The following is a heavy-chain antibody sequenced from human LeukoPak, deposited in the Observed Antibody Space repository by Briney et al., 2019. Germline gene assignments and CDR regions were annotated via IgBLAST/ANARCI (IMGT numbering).Heavy chain of an antibody. D-gene: IGHD3-22*01. CDR3: AKDSSSGYYRHLDY. CDR1: GFTFHDYG. V-gene: IGHV3-9*01. Sequence: GGSLRLSCVASGFTFHDYGIHWVRQAPGKGLEWVSGISWNSRSIGHADSVKGRFTFSRDNAKNSLYLQMNSLRVEDTAFYYCAKDSSSGYYRHLDYWGQGIQVTVS. J-gene: IGHJ4*02. CDR2: ISWNSRSI.